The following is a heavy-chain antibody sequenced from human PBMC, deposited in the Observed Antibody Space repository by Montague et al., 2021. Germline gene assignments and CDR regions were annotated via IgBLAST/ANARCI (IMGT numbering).Heavy chain of an antibody. J-gene: IGHJ5*02. CDR2: IFHNGST. CDR1: GGSISSNNW. D-gene: IGHD3-22*01. Sequence: SETLSLTCAVSGGSISSNNWWTWVRQPPGKGLEWIGEIFHNGSTTYSPSLKSRATISMDKSKNQFSLKLTSVTAADTAVYYCARVAAWGYYDASGPNWFDPWGQGTLITVSS. CDR3: ARVAAWGYYDASGPNWFDP. V-gene: IGHV4-4*02.